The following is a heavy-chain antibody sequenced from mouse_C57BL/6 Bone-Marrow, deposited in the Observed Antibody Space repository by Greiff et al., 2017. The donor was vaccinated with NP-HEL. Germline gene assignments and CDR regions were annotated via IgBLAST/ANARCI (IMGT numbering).Heavy chain of an antibody. CDR2: IHPNSGST. V-gene: IGHV1-64*01. CDR3: ARRDYGSSYWYFDV. J-gene: IGHJ1*03. Sequence: QVHVKQPGAELVKPGASVKLSCKASGYTFTSYWMHWVKQRPGQGLEWIGMIHPNSGSTNYNEKFKSKATLTVDKSSSTAYMQLSSLTSEDSAVYDCARRDYGSSYWYFDVGGTGTTVT. D-gene: IGHD1-1*01. CDR1: GYTFTSYW.